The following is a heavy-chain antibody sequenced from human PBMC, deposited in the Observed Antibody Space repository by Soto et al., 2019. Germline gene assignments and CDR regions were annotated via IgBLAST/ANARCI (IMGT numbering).Heavy chain of an antibody. J-gene: IGHJ5*02. CDR2: FDPEDGET. Sequence: ASVKVSCKVSGYTLTELSMHWVRQAPGKGLEWMGGFDPEDGETIYAQKFQGRVTMTEDTSTDTAYMELSSLRSEDTAVYYCATVRPLLYYDDSGKSFAPWGRGTLVPVSA. CDR3: ATVRPLLYYDDSGKSFAP. V-gene: IGHV1-24*01. CDR1: GYTLTELS. D-gene: IGHD3-10*01.